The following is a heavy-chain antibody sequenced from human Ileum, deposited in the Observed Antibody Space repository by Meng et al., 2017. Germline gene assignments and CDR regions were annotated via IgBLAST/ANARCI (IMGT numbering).Heavy chain of an antibody. CDR3: ARHGGYYQGF. CDR1: SGSITSDIF. CDR2: ISHSGST. Sequence: QLQESVPALVKPSGTLSHSCAGSSGSITSDIFWSWVRLPPGKGLEWIGQISHSGSTFYNPSLKSRVTMSVDKSKSQFSLMLTSVTAADTAVYYCARHGGYYQGFWGQGTLVTVSS. D-gene: IGHD4-23*01. V-gene: IGHV4-4*02. J-gene: IGHJ4*02.